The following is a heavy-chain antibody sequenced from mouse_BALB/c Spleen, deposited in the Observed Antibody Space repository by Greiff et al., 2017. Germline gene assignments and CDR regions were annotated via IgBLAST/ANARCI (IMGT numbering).Heavy chain of an antibody. CDR2: ISYDGSN. J-gene: IGHJ4*01. D-gene: IGHD2-4*01. CDR1: GYSITSGYY. Sequence: EVKLVESGPGLVKPSQSLSLTCSVTGYSITSGYYWNWIRQFPGNKLEWMGYISYDGSNNYNPSLKNRISITRDTSKNQFFLKLNSVTTEDTATYYCARGADYAVYAMDYWGQGTSVTVSS. CDR3: ARGADYAVYAMDY. V-gene: IGHV3-6*02.